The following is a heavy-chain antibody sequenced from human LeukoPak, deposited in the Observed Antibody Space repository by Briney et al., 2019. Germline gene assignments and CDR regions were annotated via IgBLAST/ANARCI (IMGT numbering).Heavy chain of an antibody. Sequence: ASETLSLTCAVYGGSFSGYYWSWIRQPPGKGLEWIGEINHSGSTNYNPSLKSRVTISVDTSKNQFFLKLSSVTAADTAVYYCARAPRSGYSYGPYYFDYWSQGTLVTVSS. CDR2: INHSGST. J-gene: IGHJ4*02. CDR1: GGSFSGYY. D-gene: IGHD5-18*01. CDR3: ARAPRSGYSYGPYYFDY. V-gene: IGHV4-34*01.